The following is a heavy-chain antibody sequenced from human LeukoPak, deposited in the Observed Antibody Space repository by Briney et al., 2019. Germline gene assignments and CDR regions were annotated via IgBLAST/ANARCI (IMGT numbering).Heavy chain of an antibody. D-gene: IGHD6-19*01. CDR2: IYYSGST. CDR3: ASLGYSSGHRNFDY. Sequence: SETLSLTCSVSGGSISSGDYYWGWIRQPPGKGLEWIGYIYYSGSTYYNPSLKSRVTISVDTSKNQFSLKLTSVTAADTAVYYCASLGYSSGHRNFDYWGQGTLVTVSS. J-gene: IGHJ4*02. CDR1: GGSISSGDYY. V-gene: IGHV4-30-4*08.